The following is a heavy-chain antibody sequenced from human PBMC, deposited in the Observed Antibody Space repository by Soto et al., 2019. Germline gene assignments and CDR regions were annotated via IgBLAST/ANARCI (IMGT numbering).Heavy chain of an antibody. J-gene: IGHJ4*02. CDR3: AIRMYSTRWYYLDY. D-gene: IGHD6-13*01. Sequence: EMQLLESGGGLVQAGGSLRLSCAASGFTVSSYALNWVRQAPGKGLEWVSGISASTYYADSVKGRFTISRDTSKNMLYLQMTSLRAEDTAIYFCAIRMYSTRWYYLDYWGQGTLVTVSS. V-gene: IGHV3-23*01. CDR2: ISAST. CDR1: GFTVSSYA.